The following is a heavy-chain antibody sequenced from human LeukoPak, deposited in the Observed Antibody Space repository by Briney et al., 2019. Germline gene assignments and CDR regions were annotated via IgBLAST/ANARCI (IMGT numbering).Heavy chain of an antibody. D-gene: IGHD2-15*01. V-gene: IGHV1-69*05. Sequence: SVKVSCKASGGTSSSYAISWVRQAPGQGLEWMGGIIPIFGTANYAQKFQGRVTITTDESTSTAYMELSSLRSEDTAVYYCASLGVSDIVVVVAATVPEYYYYMDVWGKGTTVTVSS. J-gene: IGHJ6*03. CDR1: GGTSSSYA. CDR3: ASLGVSDIVVVVAATVPEYYYYMDV. CDR2: IIPIFGTA.